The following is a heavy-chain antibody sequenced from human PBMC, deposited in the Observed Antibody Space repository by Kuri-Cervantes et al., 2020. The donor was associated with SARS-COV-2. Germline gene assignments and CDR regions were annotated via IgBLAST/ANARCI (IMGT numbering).Heavy chain of an antibody. CDR2: ISSSSSYI. V-gene: IGHV3-21*01. J-gene: IGHJ3*02. Sequence: GGSLRLSCAASGITFSSYAMHWVRQAPGKGLEWVSSISSSSSYIYYADSVKGRFTISRDNAKNSLYLQMNSLRAEDTAVYYCARDKLHSLDAFDIWGQGTMVTVSS. D-gene: IGHD4-11*01. CDR3: ARDKLHSLDAFDI. CDR1: GITFSSYA.